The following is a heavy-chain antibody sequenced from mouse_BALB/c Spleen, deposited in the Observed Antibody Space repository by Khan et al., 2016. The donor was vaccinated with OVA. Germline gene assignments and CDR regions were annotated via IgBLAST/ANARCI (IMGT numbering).Heavy chain of an antibody. CDR1: GYTFSSYW. Sequence: QVQLQQSGAELMKPGASVKISCKATGYTFSSYWIEWVKQRPGHGLEWIGEILPGSGHINYNEKFKGKATFTADTSSNIAYMQLNSLTSEDSAVDYGGSGAGTTYGMDYWGQGTSVTVSS. D-gene: IGHD4-1*01. J-gene: IGHJ4*01. CDR3: GSGAGTTYGMDY. V-gene: IGHV1-9*01. CDR2: ILPGSGHI.